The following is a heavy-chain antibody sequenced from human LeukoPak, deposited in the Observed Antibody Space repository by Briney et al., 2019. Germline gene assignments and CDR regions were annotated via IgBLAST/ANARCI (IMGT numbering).Heavy chain of an antibody. J-gene: IGHJ4*02. V-gene: IGHV3-23*01. CDR3: AKARSEVVVGANNY. CDR1: GFTFSSYA. D-gene: IGHD2-15*01. CDR2: ISGSGGST. Sequence: GGSLRLSCAASGFTFSSYAMSWVRQGPGKGLEWVSSISGSGGSTNYGDSVKGRFTISRDNSKDTLYLQMNSLRAEDTAIYYCAKARSEVVVGANNYRGQGTLVTVSS.